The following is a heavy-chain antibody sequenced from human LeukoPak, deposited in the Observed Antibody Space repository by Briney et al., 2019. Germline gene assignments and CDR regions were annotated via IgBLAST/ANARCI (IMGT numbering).Heavy chain of an antibody. D-gene: IGHD3-22*01. CDR1: GLTFSGYW. CDR3: ARDLSYYYDSSGY. Sequence: GGSLRLSCAASGLTFSGYWMSWVRQAPGKGLEWVANINQGASEKYYVDSVRGRFTISRDNAKKSVTLQMNSLRAEDTAVYYCARDLSYYYDSSGYWGQGTLVTVSS. CDR2: INQGASEK. J-gene: IGHJ4*02. V-gene: IGHV3-7*01.